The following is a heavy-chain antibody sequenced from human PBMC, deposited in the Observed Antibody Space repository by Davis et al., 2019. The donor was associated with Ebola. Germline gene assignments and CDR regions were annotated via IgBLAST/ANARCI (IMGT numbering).Heavy chain of an antibody. J-gene: IGHJ5*02. CDR3: ARASINIAAAT. CDR2: ISYDGSNK. CDR1: GFTFSSYA. D-gene: IGHD6-13*01. Sequence: GGSLRLSCAASGFTFSSYAMHWVRQAPGKGLEWVAVISYDGSNKYYADSVKGRFTISRDNSKNTLYLQMNSLRAEDTAVYYCARASINIAAATWGQGTLVTVSS. V-gene: IGHV3-30*04.